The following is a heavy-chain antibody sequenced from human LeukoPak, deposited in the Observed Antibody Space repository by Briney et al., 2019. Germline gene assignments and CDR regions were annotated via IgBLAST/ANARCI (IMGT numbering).Heavy chain of an antibody. D-gene: IGHD2-21*01. CDR3: AKGHSQNYYYGMDV. Sequence: GGSLRLSCAASGFTFSSYPMTWVRQAPGKGLEWVSAISGSGGSTYYADSVKGRFTISRDNSKNTLYLQMNSLRAEDTAVYYCAKGHSQNYYYGMDVWGQGTTVTVSS. CDR2: ISGSGGST. V-gene: IGHV3-23*01. CDR1: GFTFSSYP. J-gene: IGHJ6*02.